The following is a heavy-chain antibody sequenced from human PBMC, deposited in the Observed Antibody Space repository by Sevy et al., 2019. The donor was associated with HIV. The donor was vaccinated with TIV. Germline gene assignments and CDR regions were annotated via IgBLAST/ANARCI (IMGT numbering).Heavy chain of an antibody. V-gene: IGHV3-33*01. D-gene: IGHD2-8*01. Sequence: GGSLRLSCAASGFTPSTYGMYWVRQAPGKGLEWVAVIGYDGSNKYYADSVRGRFTISRDNSKNTLFLQMDSLRGEDTAVYYCARDPRMYGDYLLAYFDYWGQGTLVTVSS. J-gene: IGHJ4*02. CDR1: GFTPSTYG. CDR3: ARDPRMYGDYLLAYFDY. CDR2: IGYDGSNK.